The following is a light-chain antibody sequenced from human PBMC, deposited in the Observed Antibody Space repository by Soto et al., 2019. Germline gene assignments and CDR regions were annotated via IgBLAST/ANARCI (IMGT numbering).Light chain of an antibody. Sequence: DIQMTQSPSTLSGSVLYRVTITFLASQGIRNDLGWYQQKPGKAPKRLIYAASSLQSGVPSRFSGSGSGTEFTLTKSSLQPEDLATYYIQQHNSYLWTFGQGTKVDIK. CDR2: AAS. CDR3: QQHNSYLWT. CDR1: QGIRND. J-gene: IGKJ1*01. V-gene: IGKV1-17*01.